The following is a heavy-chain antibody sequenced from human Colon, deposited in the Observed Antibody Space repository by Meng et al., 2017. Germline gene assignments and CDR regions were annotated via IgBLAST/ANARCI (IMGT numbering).Heavy chain of an antibody. Sequence: GGSLRLSCAASGFTFSSYSMNWVRQAPGKGLGWVSSISSSSSYIYYADSVKGRFTISRDNAKNSLYLQMNSLRAEDTAVYYCARQVAEYYFDYWGQGTLVTVAS. CDR1: GFTFSSYS. J-gene: IGHJ4*02. D-gene: IGHD2-15*01. CDR3: ARQVAEYYFDY. CDR2: ISSSSSYI. V-gene: IGHV3-21*01.